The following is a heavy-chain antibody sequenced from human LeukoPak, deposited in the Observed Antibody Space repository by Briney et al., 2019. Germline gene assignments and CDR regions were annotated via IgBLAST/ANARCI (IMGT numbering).Heavy chain of an antibody. J-gene: IGHJ4*02. Sequence: GSLRLSCAASGFTVSSNYMSWVRQAPGKGLEWIGRIYTSGSTNYNPSLKSRVTISVDTSKNQFSLKLSSVTAADTAVYYCAREKGYYYDSSGYHPIDYWGQGTLVTVSS. CDR2: IYTSGST. CDR3: AREKGYYYDSSGYHPIDY. CDR1: GFTVSSNY. D-gene: IGHD3-22*01. V-gene: IGHV4-4*08.